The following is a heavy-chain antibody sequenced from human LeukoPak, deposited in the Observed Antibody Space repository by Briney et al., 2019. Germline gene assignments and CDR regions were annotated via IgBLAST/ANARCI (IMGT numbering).Heavy chain of an antibody. D-gene: IGHD1-26*01. CDR3: ARESSWAPDY. Sequence: GGSLRLSCAASGFTLSSYWMHWVRQAPGKGLVWVSRINADGSSTSYADAVKGRFTISRDNAKNTPYLQMNSLRAEDTAVYYCARESSWAPDYWGQGTLVTVSS. CDR2: INADGSST. J-gene: IGHJ4*02. V-gene: IGHV3-74*01. CDR1: GFTLSSYW.